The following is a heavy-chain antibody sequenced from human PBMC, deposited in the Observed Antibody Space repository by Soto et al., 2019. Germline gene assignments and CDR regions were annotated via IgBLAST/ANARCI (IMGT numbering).Heavy chain of an antibody. Sequence: ASVKVSCKASGYTFNNYDIHWVRQAPGHWLEWMGWMNPNSGNTGYAQNFRGRVTMTQNTAIGTAYMELSSLRSDDTATYYCTRAYGAETFDFWGQGTRVTVSS. CDR1: GYTFNNYD. V-gene: IGHV1-8*02. J-gene: IGHJ5*01. CDR2: MNPNSGNT. D-gene: IGHD3-10*01. CDR3: TRAYGAETFDF.